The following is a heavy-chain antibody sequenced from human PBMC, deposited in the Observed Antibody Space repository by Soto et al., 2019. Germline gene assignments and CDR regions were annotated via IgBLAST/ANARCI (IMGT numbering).Heavy chain of an antibody. D-gene: IGHD6-13*01. CDR3: ARDGVAAAGNNWFDP. Sequence: LRLSCAASGFTFSDYYMSWIRQAPGKGLEWVSYISSSSSYTNYADSVKGRFTISRDNAKNSLYLQMNSLRAEDTAVYYCARDGVAAAGNNWFDPWGQGTLVTVSS. CDR1: GFTFSDYY. J-gene: IGHJ5*02. V-gene: IGHV3-11*06. CDR2: ISSSSSYT.